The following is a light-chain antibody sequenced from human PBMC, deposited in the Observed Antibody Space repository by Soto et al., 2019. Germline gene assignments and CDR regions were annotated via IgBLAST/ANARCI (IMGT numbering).Light chain of an antibody. J-gene: IGKJ1*01. CDR3: QHYDIRSWT. CDR2: GAS. Sequence: EIVLTQSPGTLSLSPGERATLSCRASQSVSSSYLAWYQQKPGQAPRLLIYGASSRATGIPARFSGSGSGTEFTLTISSLQSDDFATYYCQHYDIRSWTFGQGTKVDIK. CDR1: QSVSSSY. V-gene: IGKV3-20*01.